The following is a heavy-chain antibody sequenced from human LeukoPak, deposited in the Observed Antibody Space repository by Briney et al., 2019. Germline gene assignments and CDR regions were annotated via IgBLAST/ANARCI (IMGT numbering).Heavy chain of an antibody. J-gene: IGHJ6*02. V-gene: IGHV3-43*02. Sequence: PGGSLRLSCAAPGFIFGNYAIHWVRQAPGKGLEWVSLISGDGGSTYYADSVKGRFTISRDNSKNSLYLQMNSLRTEDTALYYCAKDSVSVSSSSYYYYGMDVWGQGTTVTVSS. D-gene: IGHD6-6*01. CDR3: AKDSVSVSSSSYYYYGMDV. CDR1: GFIFGNYA. CDR2: ISGDGGST.